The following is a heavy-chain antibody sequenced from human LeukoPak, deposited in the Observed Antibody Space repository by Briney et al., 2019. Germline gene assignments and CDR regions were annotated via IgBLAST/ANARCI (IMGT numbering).Heavy chain of an antibody. CDR1: GGSFSGYY. V-gene: IGHV4-34*01. Sequence: PSETLTLTCAVYGGSFSGYYWSWIRQPPGKGVEWIGEINHSGSTNYNPSLKSRVTISVDTSKNQFSLQLSFVSAADTAVYYCARGVEGMVSSTLLSGDYWGQGTLVTVSS. J-gene: IGHJ4*02. CDR2: INHSGST. CDR3: ARGVEGMVSSTLLSGDY. D-gene: IGHD5-18*01.